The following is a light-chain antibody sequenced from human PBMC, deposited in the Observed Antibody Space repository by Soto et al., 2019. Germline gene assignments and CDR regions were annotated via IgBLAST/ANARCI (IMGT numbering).Light chain of an antibody. CDR2: DAS. J-gene: IGKJ1*01. V-gene: IGKV1-5*01. CDR3: QQYSKYSPWT. CDR1: QTISNW. Sequence: IPMTQSPSTLSASVGDRVTITCRASQTISNWLAWYQQKPGKAPKLLIYDASSLQSGVPSRFSGSGSGTEFTLTISSLQPDDFATYYCQQYSKYSPWTFGQGTKVEIK.